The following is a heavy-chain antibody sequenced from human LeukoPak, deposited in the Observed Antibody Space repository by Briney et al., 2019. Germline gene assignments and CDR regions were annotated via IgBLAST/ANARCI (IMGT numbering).Heavy chain of an antibody. CDR3: VRGGFIAAAGLFDS. CDR1: VDTLSINSAA. D-gene: IGHD6-13*01. Sequence: QTLSLTSAISVDTLSINSAASNCSSHPPTGGLEWLVRTCLWSKGYSDYAVSVKSRITFYSDTSKSQFSLQLNSATPEDTAVYYCVRGGFIAAAGLFDSWGQGTLVTVSS. CDR2: TCLWSKGYS. J-gene: IGHJ4*02. V-gene: IGHV6-1*01.